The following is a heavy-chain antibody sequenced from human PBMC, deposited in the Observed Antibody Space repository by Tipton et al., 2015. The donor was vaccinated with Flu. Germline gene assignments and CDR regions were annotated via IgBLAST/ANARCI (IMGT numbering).Heavy chain of an antibody. J-gene: IGHJ2*01. CDR3: ARGRSGSGYYTYWYFDL. CDR1: GGSISSGGYY. CDR2: ISYSGST. D-gene: IGHD3-22*01. V-gene: IGHV4-31*03. Sequence: TLSLTCTVSGGSISSGGYYWSWIRQHPGKGLEWIGYISYSGSTYYNPSLKSRVTMSVDTSKNQFSLKLSSVTAADTAAYYCARGRSGSGYYTYWYFDLWGRGTLVTVSS.